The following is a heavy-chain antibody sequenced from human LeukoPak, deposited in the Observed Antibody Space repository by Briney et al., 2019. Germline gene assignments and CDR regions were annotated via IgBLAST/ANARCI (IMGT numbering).Heavy chain of an antibody. CDR2: IRYDGSNK. V-gene: IGHV3-30*02. J-gene: IGHJ4*02. CDR3: AKDGSYYYGSGSYYHFDY. D-gene: IGHD3-10*01. CDR1: GFTFSSYG. Sequence: PGGSLRLSCAASGFTFSSYGMHWVRQAPGKWLEWVAFIRYDGSNKYYADSVKGRFTISRDNSKNTLYLQMNSLRAEDTAVYYCAKDGSYYYGSGSYYHFDYWGQGTLVTVSS.